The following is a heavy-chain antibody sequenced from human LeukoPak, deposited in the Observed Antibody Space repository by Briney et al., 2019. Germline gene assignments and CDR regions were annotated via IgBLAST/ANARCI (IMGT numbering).Heavy chain of an antibody. Sequence: GGSLRLSCAASGSTFSSYSMNWVRQAPGKGLEWVSSISSSSSYKYYADSVKGRFTISRDNAKNSLYLQMNSLRAEDTAVYYCARDRRGYDFWSGYDYWGQGTLVTVSS. D-gene: IGHD3-3*01. CDR2: ISSSSSYK. J-gene: IGHJ4*02. CDR3: ARDRRGYDFWSGYDY. V-gene: IGHV3-21*01. CDR1: GSTFSSYS.